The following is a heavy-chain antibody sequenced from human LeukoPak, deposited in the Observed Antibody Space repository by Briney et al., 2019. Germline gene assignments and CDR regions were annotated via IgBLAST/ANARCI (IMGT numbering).Heavy chain of an antibody. CDR1: GFTFDDYA. D-gene: IGHD3-22*01. Sequence: GRSLRLSCAASGFTFDDYAMHWVRQAPGKGLEWVSGISWNSGSIGYADSVKGRFTISRDNAKNSLYLQMNSLRAEDTALYYCAKDPTHYYDSSGYYFDYWGQGTLVTVSS. CDR3: AKDPTHYYDSSGYYFDY. CDR2: ISWNSGSI. J-gene: IGHJ4*02. V-gene: IGHV3-9*01.